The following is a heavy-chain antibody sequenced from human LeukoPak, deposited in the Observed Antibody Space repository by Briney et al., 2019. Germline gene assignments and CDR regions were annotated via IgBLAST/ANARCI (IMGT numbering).Heavy chain of an antibody. CDR2: ISTSGST. J-gene: IGHJ4*02. D-gene: IGHD3-10*01. CDR3: ARGLWFGDENPPYFDY. V-gene: IGHV4-61*09. Sequence: SSETLSLTCTVSGGSISSDNYYWTWIRQPAGKGLEWIGHISTSGSTNYNPSLKSRVTISVDTSKNQFSLKLSSVTAADTALYYCARGLWFGDENPPYFDYWGQGTLVTVSS. CDR1: GGSISSDNYY.